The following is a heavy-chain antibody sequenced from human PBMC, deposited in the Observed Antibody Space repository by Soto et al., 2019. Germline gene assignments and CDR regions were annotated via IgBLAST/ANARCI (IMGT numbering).Heavy chain of an antibody. V-gene: IGHV1-2*02. CDR3: ARDLCPLGSGSPCPTFGMDV. CDR2: LKPDNGVT. CDR1: GYTFTGHY. D-gene: IGHD3-10*01. J-gene: IGHJ6*02. Sequence: QVQLVQSGAEVKPPGASVKVSCKASGYTFTGHYMHWVRQVSGRRLEFLGWLKPDNGVTYYAPKFQGRVTFTRDTSNTIAYMEMSGLHSDDTAVYFCARDLCPLGSGSPCPTFGMDVWGQGTTVAVTS.